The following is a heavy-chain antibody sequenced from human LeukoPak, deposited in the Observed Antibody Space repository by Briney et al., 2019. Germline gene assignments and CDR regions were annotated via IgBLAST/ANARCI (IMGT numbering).Heavy chain of an antibody. CDR2: IYYSGST. D-gene: IGHD3-10*01. CDR1: GGSISSYY. V-gene: IGHV4-59*01. CDR3: ARVRVYYYGMDV. Sequence: SETLSLTCTVSGGSISSYYWSWIRQPPGKGLEWIGYIYYSGSTNYNPSLKSRVTISLDTSKNQFSLKLSSVTAADTAVYYCARVRVYYYGMDVWGKGTTVTVSS. J-gene: IGHJ6*04.